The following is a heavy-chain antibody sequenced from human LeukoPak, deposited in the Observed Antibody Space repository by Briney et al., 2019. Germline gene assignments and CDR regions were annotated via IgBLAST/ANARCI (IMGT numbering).Heavy chain of an antibody. J-gene: IGHJ3*02. CDR1: GGSISSGDYY. V-gene: IGHV4-30-4*01. D-gene: IGHD1-14*01. CDR3: ARDQGGTSDAFDI. CDR2: IYYSGST. Sequence: PSETLSLTCTVSGGSISSGDYYWSWIRQPPGKGLEWIGYIYYSGSTYYNPSLKSRVTISVDTSKNQFSLKLSPVTAADTAVYYCARDQGGTSDAFDIWGQGTMVTVSS.